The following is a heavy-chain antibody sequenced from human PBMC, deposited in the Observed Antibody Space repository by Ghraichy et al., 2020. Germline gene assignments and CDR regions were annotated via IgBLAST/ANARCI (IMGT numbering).Heavy chain of an antibody. Sequence: GGSLRLSCAASGVTFRSYSMNWVRQAPGKGLEWVSSISSSSSYIYYADSVKGRFTISRDNAKNSLYLQMNSLRAEDTAVYYCARDWGWYFDLWGRGTLVTVSS. CDR2: ISSSSSYI. J-gene: IGHJ2*01. V-gene: IGHV3-21*01. D-gene: IGHD3-16*01. CDR1: GVTFRSYS. CDR3: ARDWGWYFDL.